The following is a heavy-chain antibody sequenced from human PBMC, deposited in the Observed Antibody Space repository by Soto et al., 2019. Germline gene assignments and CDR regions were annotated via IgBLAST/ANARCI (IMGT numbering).Heavy chain of an antibody. V-gene: IGHV3-23*01. CDR1: EFTFSSYA. Sequence: EVQLLESGGGLVQPGGSLRLSCAASEFTFSSYAMSWVRQAPGKGLEWVSAISGSGGSTYYADSVKGRFTISRDNSKNTLYLQMNSLRAEDTAVYYCAKGKFIVVVPAAMPVDYWGQGTLVTVSS. J-gene: IGHJ4*02. CDR2: ISGSGGST. D-gene: IGHD2-2*01. CDR3: AKGKFIVVVPAAMPVDY.